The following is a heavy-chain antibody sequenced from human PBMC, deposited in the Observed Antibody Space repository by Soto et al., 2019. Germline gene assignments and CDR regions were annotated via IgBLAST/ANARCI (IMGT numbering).Heavy chain of an antibody. CDR1: GGSISSGGYC. J-gene: IGHJ4*02. CDR2: IFYSGST. CDR3: ARAPGDYFDY. Sequence: PSETLSLTCTVSGGSISSGGYCWRWIRQHPGKGLEWIGYIFYSGSTYYNPSLKSRVTISVDTSKNQFSLKLSSVTAADTAVYYCARAPGDYFDYWGQGTLVTVSS. V-gene: IGHV4-31*03.